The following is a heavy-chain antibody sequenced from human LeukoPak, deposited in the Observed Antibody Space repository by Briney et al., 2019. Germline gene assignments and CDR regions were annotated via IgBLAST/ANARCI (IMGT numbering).Heavy chain of an antibody. J-gene: IGHJ1*01. CDR1: GFTFDNYA. V-gene: IGHV3-9*01. D-gene: IGHD6-19*01. CDR2: ISWNSGTI. Sequence: GGSLRLSCAASGFTFDNYAMNWVRQVPGKGLEWISLISWNSGTIGYADSVKGRFTISRDNANNFLYLQMNSLRAEDTALYYCARAYKDRSLAGKKEFFQHWGRGTLVTVSS. CDR3: ARAYKDRSLAGKKEFFQH.